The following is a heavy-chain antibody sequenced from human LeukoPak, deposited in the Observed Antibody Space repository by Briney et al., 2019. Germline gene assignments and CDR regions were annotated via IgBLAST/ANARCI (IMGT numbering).Heavy chain of an antibody. J-gene: IGHJ3*02. Sequence: ASVKVSCKASGGTFSSYAISWVRQAPGQGLEWMGGIIPIFGTANYAQKFQGRVTITADESTSTAYMELSSLRSEDTAVYYCARAPLSIAVAGYNAFDIWGQGTTVTVSS. CDR1: GGTFSSYA. D-gene: IGHD6-19*01. V-gene: IGHV1-69*13. CDR3: ARAPLSIAVAGYNAFDI. CDR2: IIPIFGTA.